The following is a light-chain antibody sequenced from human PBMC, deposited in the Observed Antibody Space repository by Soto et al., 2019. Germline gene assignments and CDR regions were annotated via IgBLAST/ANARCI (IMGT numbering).Light chain of an antibody. CDR1: QGISSY. CDR2: AAS. Sequence: DIQMTQSPSSVSASVGDRVTITCRASQGISSYLAWYQQKPGKAPKLLIYAASTLHSGVPSRFSGSGSGTEFTLTISSLQSEDFAVYYCQQYNNWPPLTFGGGTRWIS. CDR3: QQYNNWPPLT. J-gene: IGKJ4*01. V-gene: IGKV1-9*01.